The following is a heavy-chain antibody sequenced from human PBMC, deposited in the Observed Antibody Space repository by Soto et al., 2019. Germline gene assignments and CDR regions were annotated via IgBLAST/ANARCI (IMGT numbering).Heavy chain of an antibody. Sequence: PSETLSLTCAVYGGSFSGYYWSWIRQPPGKGLEWIGEINHSGSTNYNPSLKSRVTISVDTSKNQFSLKLSSVTAADTAVYYCARGQRYCGGDCYWRYYYGRDVWGQGTTVTVSS. CDR2: INHSGST. J-gene: IGHJ6*02. CDR3: ARGQRYCGGDCYWRYYYGRDV. V-gene: IGHV4-34*01. D-gene: IGHD2-21*02. CDR1: GGSFSGYY.